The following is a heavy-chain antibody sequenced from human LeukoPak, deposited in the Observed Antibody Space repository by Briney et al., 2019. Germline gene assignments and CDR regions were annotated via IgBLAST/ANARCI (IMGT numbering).Heavy chain of an antibody. J-gene: IGHJ4*02. CDR2: INHSGST. CDR1: GGSFSGYY. Sequence: SETLSLTCAVYGGSFSGYYWSWIRQPPGKGLEWIGEINHSGSTNYNPSLKSRVTISVDTSKNQFSLKLSSVTAADTAVYYCARGPEYYDSSGYYYLDYWGQGTLVTVPS. V-gene: IGHV4-34*01. CDR3: ARGPEYYDSSGYYYLDY. D-gene: IGHD3-22*01.